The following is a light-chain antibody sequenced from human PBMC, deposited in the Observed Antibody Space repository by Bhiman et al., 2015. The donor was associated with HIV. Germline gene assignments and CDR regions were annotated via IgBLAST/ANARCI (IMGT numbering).Light chain of an antibody. CDR2: EVS. CDR1: SSDISGYNY. V-gene: IGLV2-8*01. Sequence: QSALTQPPSASGSPGQSVTISCTGTSSDISGYNYVSWYQQHPGKAPKLMIYEVSKRPSGVPDRFSGSKSGNTASLTVSGLQAEDEADYYCVAWDDSLNGVVFGGGTKLTVL. J-gene: IGLJ2*01. CDR3: VAWDDSLNGVV.